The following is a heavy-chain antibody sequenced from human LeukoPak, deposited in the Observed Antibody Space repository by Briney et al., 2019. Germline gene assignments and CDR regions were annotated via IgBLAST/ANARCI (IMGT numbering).Heavy chain of an antibody. CDR3: ASHYDFWSGATP. CDR2: MNPNSGNT. V-gene: IGHV1-8*01. Sequence: ASVKVSCKTSGYTFTSYDINWVRQATGQGLEWMGWMNPNSGNTGYAQKFQGRVTMTRNTSISTAYMELSSLRSEDTAVYYCASHYDFWSGATPWGQGTLVTVSS. J-gene: IGHJ5*02. D-gene: IGHD3-3*01. CDR1: GYTFTSYD.